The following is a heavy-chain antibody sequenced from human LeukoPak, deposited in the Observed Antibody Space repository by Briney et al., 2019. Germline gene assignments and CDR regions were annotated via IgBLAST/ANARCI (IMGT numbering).Heavy chain of an antibody. J-gene: IGHJ4*02. CDR1: GFTFSSYA. CDR3: AKPSAGYCSSTSCYSSYYFDY. V-gene: IGHV3-23*01. CDR2: ISGSGGST. Sequence: GGSLRLSCAASGFTFSSYAMSWVRQAPGKGLEWVSAISGSGGSTYYADSVKGRFTISRDNSKNTLYLQMNSLRAEDTAVYYCAKPSAGYCSSTSCYSSYYFDYWGQGTLVIVSS. D-gene: IGHD2-2*02.